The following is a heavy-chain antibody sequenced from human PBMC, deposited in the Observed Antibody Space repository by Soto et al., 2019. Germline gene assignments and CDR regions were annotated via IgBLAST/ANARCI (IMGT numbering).Heavy chain of an antibody. J-gene: IGHJ4*01. CDR3: TTDSHFTMNLVRFDY. CDR2: IKSKIDGGTT. CDR1: GFTFTTAW. V-gene: IGHV3-15*07. D-gene: IGHD3-22*01. Sequence: EVQLVESGGGLVEPGGSLRLSCAASGFTFTTAWINWVRQAPGKGLEWVGRIKSKIDGGTTDFAAPVKGRFAISRDDSRNMVYFQMNSLEIEDTAVYYCTTDSHFTMNLVRFDYWGLGTLVTVS.